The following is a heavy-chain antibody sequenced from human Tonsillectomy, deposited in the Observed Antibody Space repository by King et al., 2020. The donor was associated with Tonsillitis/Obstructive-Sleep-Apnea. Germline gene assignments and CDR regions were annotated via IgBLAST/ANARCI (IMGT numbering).Heavy chain of an antibody. D-gene: IGHD2-2*01. CDR2: ISGYNGNT. CDR3: AVGYCSSIRCPYYYYDMDV. Sequence: VQLVESGAEVKKPGASVKVSCKASGYTFTSYGISWVRQAPGQGLEWMGWISGYNGNTNYAQNLQGRVTMTTDTSTSTAYIELRSLRFDDTAVYYCAVGYCSSIRCPYYYYDMDVWGQGTTVTVSS. CDR1: GYTFTSYG. J-gene: IGHJ6*02. V-gene: IGHV1-18*01.